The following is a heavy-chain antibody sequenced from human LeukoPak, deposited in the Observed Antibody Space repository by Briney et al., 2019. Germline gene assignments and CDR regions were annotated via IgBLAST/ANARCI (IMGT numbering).Heavy chain of an antibody. D-gene: IGHD3-16*01. V-gene: IGHV1-2*02. J-gene: IGHJ5*02. CDR3: ARGRWADKFDP. CDR2: INPIDDDT. CDR1: GGTFSSYA. Sequence: ASVKVSCKASGGTFSSYAISWVRLAPGQGLEWMGSINPIDDDTNFSPKFQGRVTLTRDTSINTAYMELNRLTFDDAALYYCARGRWADKFDPWGQGTLVTVSS.